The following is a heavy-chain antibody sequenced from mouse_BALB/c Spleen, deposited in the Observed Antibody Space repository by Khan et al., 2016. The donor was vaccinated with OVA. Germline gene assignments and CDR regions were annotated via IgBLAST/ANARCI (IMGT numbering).Heavy chain of an antibody. Sequence: VQLQQSGPELVKPGASVKISCKASGYSFTGYFMNWVMQSHGKSLEWIGRINPHIGETFYNQKFKGKATLTVDESSSTAHMELRSLASEDSAVCCCARIYGSDFDYWGQGTTLTVSS. CDR1: GYSFTGYF. V-gene: IGHV1-20*02. CDR3: ARIYGSDFDY. D-gene: IGHD1-1*01. J-gene: IGHJ2*01. CDR2: INPHIGET.